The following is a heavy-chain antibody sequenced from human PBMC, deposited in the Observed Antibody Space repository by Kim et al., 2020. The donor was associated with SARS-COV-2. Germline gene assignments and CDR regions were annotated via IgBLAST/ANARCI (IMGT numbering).Heavy chain of an antibody. V-gene: IGHV3-23*01. Sequence: GGSLRLSCAASGFTFSSYAMSWVRQAPGKGLEWVSAISGSGGSTYYADSVKGRFTISRDNSKNTLYLQMNSLRAEDTAVYYCANNNVGYFDWLLPYFDYWGQGTLVTVSS. CDR2: ISGSGGST. CDR1: GFTFSSYA. D-gene: IGHD3-9*01. CDR3: ANNNVGYFDWLLPYFDY. J-gene: IGHJ4*02.